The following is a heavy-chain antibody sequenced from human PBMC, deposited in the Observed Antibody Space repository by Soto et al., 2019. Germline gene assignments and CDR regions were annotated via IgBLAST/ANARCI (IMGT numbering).Heavy chain of an antibody. CDR3: ARLYSGSYFDY. D-gene: IGHD1-26*01. CDR2: IYWDDDK. CDR1: GFSLRESSAG. V-gene: IGHV2-5*02. J-gene: IGHJ4*02. Sequence: QITLKECAPTVVKPTQPLTLTCTFSGFSLRESSAGVGWIRQPPGKALEWLALIYWDDDKLYSPSLKSRLTIAKDTSKNQMALTMTNRDPVDTATYYCARLYSGSYFDYWVQGILVTVSS.